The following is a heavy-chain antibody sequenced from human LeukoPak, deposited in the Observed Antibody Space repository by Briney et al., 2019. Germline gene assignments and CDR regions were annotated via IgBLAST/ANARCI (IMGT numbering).Heavy chain of an antibody. Sequence: PGGSVTHFRAASGFSFSTYAMNWVRQTPEKGLEWVSYIGSSGVTKYYADSVKGRFIISRDNAKNSLFLQMNSLRDDDTAVYFCASGRYDSNYYLDYWGQGT. CDR2: IGSSGVTK. CDR1: GFSFSTYA. CDR3: ASGRYDSNYYLDY. J-gene: IGHJ4*02. V-gene: IGHV3-48*02. D-gene: IGHD3-22*01.